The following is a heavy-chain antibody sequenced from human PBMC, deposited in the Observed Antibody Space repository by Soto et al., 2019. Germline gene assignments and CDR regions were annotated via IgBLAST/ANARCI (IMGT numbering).Heavy chain of an antibody. CDR1: GFTFDDYT. Sequence: PGGSLRLSCAASGFTFDDYTMHWVRQAPGKGLEWVSLISWDGGSTYCADSVKGRFTISRDNSKNTPYLQMNSLRAEDTAVYYCATEGVVAARFDYWGQGTLVTVSS. V-gene: IGHV3-43*01. J-gene: IGHJ4*02. CDR2: ISWDGGST. D-gene: IGHD2-15*01. CDR3: ATEGVVAARFDY.